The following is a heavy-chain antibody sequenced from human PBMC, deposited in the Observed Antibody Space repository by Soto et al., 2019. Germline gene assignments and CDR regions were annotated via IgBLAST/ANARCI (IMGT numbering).Heavy chain of an antibody. Sequence: PSETLSLTCTVSGGSISSGGYYWSWIRQHPGKGLEWIGYIYYSGSTYYNPSLKSRVTISVDTSKNQFSLKLSSVTAADTAVYYCARDAAVTTRGVGYFDYWGQGTLVTVSS. J-gene: IGHJ4*02. V-gene: IGHV4-31*03. CDR3: ARDAAVTTRGVGYFDY. D-gene: IGHD4-4*01. CDR1: GGSISSGGYY. CDR2: IYYSGST.